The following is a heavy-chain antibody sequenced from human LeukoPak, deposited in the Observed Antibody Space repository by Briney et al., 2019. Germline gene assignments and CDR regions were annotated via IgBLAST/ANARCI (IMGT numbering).Heavy chain of an antibody. J-gene: IGHJ1*01. Sequence: GGSLRLSCAASGFSFSSYAMSWVRQAPGKGLEWVSLTATNADNTHYADSVKGRFTISRDNSRNTLFLQMNSLRAEDTAVYYCAKDLDSSGHYYDFQHWGQGTVVTASS. D-gene: IGHD3-22*01. V-gene: IGHV3-23*01. CDR3: AKDLDSSGHYYDFQH. CDR2: TATNADNT. CDR1: GFSFSSYA.